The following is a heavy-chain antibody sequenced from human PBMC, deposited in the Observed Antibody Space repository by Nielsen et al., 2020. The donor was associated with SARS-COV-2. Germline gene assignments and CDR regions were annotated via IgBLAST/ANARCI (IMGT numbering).Heavy chain of an antibody. Sequence: GESLKISCAVSGFDFSDFGIHWVRQAPGKGLEWVAVMSSDGRNELYEDSVRGRFSIYRDNSKNTIFLQVHSLRSDDSAVYYCARWGYSGYVGMDVWGKGTTVTVSS. V-gene: IGHV3-30*03. CDR3: ARWGYSGYVGMDV. J-gene: IGHJ6*04. CDR2: MSSDGRNE. CDR1: GFDFSDFG. D-gene: IGHD5-12*01.